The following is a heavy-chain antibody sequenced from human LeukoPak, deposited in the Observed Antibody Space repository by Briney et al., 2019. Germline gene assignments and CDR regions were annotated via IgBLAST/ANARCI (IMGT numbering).Heavy chain of an antibody. J-gene: IGHJ6*03. V-gene: IGHV3-20*01. D-gene: IGHD3-10*01. CDR1: GFTFGDYG. Sequence: GGSLRLSCAASGFTFGDYGMSWVRQAPGKGLEWVSGINWNGGSTGYADSVKGRFTISRDNAKNSLYLQMNSLRVEDTALYHCARYYTNYYYYYMDVWGKGTTVTVSS. CDR3: ARYYTNYYYYYMDV. CDR2: INWNGGST.